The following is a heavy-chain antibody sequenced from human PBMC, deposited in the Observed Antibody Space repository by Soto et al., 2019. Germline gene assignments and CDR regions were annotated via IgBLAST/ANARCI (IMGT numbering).Heavy chain of an antibody. CDR3: ARDSYGMDV. CDR1: GFTSSDYG. J-gene: IGHJ6*02. Sequence: GGSLRLSCAASGFTSSDYGMHWVRQAPGKGLEWVTVIWYDGSNKYYADSVKGRFTISRDSSKNTLYLEMNSLKAEDTAVYYCARDSYGMDVWGQGTTVTVSS. V-gene: IGHV3-33*01. CDR2: IWYDGSNK.